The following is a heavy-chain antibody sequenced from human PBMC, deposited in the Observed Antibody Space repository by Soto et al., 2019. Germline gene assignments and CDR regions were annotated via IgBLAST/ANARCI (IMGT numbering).Heavy chain of an antibody. Sequence: GGSLRLSCAASGFTFSSYGMHWVRQAPGKGLEWVAVIWYDGSNKYYADSVKGRFTISRDNSKNTLYLQMNSLRAEDTAVYYCAREGTAARPLGADXWGQGTLVTVSS. CDR3: AREGTAARPLGADX. CDR2: IWYDGSNK. V-gene: IGHV3-33*01. J-gene: IGHJ4*02. D-gene: IGHD6-6*01. CDR1: GFTFSSYG.